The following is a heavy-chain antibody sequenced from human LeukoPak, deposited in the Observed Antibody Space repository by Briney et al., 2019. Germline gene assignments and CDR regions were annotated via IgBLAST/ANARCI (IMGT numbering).Heavy chain of an antibody. V-gene: IGHV3-30*04. CDR2: ISYDGSNK. Sequence: GRSLRLSCAASGFTFSSYAMHWVRQAPGKRLEWVAVISYDGSNKYYADSVKGRFTISRDNSKNTLYLQMNSLRAEDTAVYFCASGKYRYGDNWFDPWGQGTLVTVSS. CDR3: ASGKYRYGDNWFDP. D-gene: IGHD5-18*01. J-gene: IGHJ5*02. CDR1: GFTFSSYA.